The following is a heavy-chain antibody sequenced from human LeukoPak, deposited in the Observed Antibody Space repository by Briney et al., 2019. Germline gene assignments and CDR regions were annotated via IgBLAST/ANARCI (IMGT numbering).Heavy chain of an antibody. Sequence: GGSLRLSCAASGFTFSSYWMHWVRHAPGKGLVWVSRINTDGTTTSYADSVKGRFTISRDNAENTLYLQMNSLGAEDTAVYYCARVRQGLYYFDSWGQGTLLTVSS. CDR3: ARVRQGLYYFDS. CDR2: INTDGTTT. D-gene: IGHD3-16*02. J-gene: IGHJ4*02. V-gene: IGHV3-74*01. CDR1: GFTFSSYW.